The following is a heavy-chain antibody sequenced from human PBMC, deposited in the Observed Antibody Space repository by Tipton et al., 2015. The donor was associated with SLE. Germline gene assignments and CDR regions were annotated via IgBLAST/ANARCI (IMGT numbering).Heavy chain of an antibody. V-gene: IGHV3-7*03. J-gene: IGHJ5*02. Sequence: SLRLSCAASGFTFSSYWMSWVRQAPGKGLEWVANIKQDGSEKYYVDSVKGRFTISRDNSKNTLYLQMNSLRAEDTAVYYCAKLWIVARPWWFDPWGQGTLVTVSS. CDR3: AKLWIVARPWWFDP. CDR1: GFTFSSYW. D-gene: IGHD6-6*01. CDR2: IKQDGSEK.